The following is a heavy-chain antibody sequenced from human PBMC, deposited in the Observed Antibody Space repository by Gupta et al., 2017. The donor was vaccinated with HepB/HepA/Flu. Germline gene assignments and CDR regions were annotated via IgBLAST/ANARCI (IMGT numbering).Heavy chain of an antibody. J-gene: IGHJ6*02. Sequence: QVQLVQSGAEVKKPGASVKVSCKVSGYTLTELSMHWVRQAHGKGREWMGGFDPEDGETIYAQKFQGRVTMTEDTSTDTAYMELSSLRSEDTAVYYCATTITMVRGVKDTYYYYGMDVWGQGTTVTVSS. CDR2: FDPEDGET. CDR3: ATTITMVRGVKDTYYYYGMDV. V-gene: IGHV1-24*01. CDR1: GYTLTELS. D-gene: IGHD3-10*01.